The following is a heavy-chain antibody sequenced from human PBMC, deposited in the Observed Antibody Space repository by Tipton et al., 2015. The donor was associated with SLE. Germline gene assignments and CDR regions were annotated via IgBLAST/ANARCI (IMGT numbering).Heavy chain of an antibody. Sequence: VQLVQSGAEVKKPGESVKISCQTSGYKFTTYWIAWVRQMPGKGLEWMGIIYPGDSETIYGPAFQGQVTISADKSISTAYLQWSSLRASDTAMYYCARTTTETTDFEIWGQGTMVTVSS. CDR1: GYKFTTYW. V-gene: IGHV5-51*03. CDR2: IYPGDSET. D-gene: IGHD1-1*01. J-gene: IGHJ3*02. CDR3: ARTTTETTDFEI.